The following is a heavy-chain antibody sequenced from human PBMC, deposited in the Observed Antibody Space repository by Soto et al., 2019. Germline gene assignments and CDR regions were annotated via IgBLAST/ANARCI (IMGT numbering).Heavy chain of an antibody. V-gene: IGHV5-51*01. CDR1: EYRFFYSW. D-gene: IGHD6-19*01. CDR2: IYPGDSDT. Sequence: GDPQGIWYRASEYRFFYSWVGWGRKRHGRGLEWMGIIYPGDSDTRYSASFQGQVTISADKSISTTFLQWSSLKASDTAMYYCARDYSSGWTLNSNFDYWGQGTLVTV. CDR3: ARDYSSGWTLNSNFDY. J-gene: IGHJ4*02.